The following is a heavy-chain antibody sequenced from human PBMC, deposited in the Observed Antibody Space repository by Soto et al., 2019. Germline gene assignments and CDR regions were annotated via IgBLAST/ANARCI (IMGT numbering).Heavy chain of an antibody. V-gene: IGHV3-21*06. J-gene: IGHJ4*02. CDR2: ISSTTNYI. CDR3: ARESEDLTSNFDY. Sequence: PGGSLRLSCAASGFTFTRYSMNWVRQAPGKGLEWVSSISSTTNYIYYGDSMKGRFTISRDNAKNSLYLEMNSLRAEDTAVYYCARESEDLTSNFDYWAQGTLVTVSS. CDR1: GFTFTRYS.